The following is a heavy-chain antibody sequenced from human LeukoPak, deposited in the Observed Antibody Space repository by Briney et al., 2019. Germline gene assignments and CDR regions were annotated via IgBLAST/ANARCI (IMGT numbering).Heavy chain of an antibody. CDR2: ISGSGGST. J-gene: IGHJ4*02. D-gene: IGHD3-22*01. CDR3: AKGPSIVVGPYYFDY. Sequence: PGGSLRLSCAASGFTFSSYAMSWVRQAPGKGLEWVSAISGSGGSTYYADSVKGRFTISRDNSKNTLYLQMNSLRAEDTAVYYCAKGPSIVVGPYYFDYWGQGTLVTVSS. CDR1: GFTFSSYA. V-gene: IGHV3-23*01.